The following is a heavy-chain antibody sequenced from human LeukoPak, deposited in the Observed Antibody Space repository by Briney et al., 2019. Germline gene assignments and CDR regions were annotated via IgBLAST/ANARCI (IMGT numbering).Heavy chain of an antibody. V-gene: IGHV3-23*01. Sequence: GGSLRLSCAASGYTFSRYAMSWVRQAPGKGLEWVSDISGSGTTTFYADSVKGRFTISRDNSKNTLYLQMNSLRAEDTAVYYCARDGWVFDIWGQGTMVTVSS. CDR2: ISGSGTTT. D-gene: IGHD1-26*01. CDR1: GYTFSRYA. J-gene: IGHJ3*02. CDR3: ARDGWVFDI.